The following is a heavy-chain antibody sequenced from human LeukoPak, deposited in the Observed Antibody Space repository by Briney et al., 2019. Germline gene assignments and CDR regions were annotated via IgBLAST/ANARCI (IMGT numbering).Heavy chain of an antibody. CDR3: ARGAADDLYYMDV. J-gene: IGHJ6*03. Sequence: GGSLRLSCGASGFSFSSYGMHWVRRAPGKGLEGGAVIWYDGSNKYYADSVKGPFTISRDNSKNTLYLQMNSLRAEDTAVYYCARGAADDLYYMDVWGKGTTVTVSS. CDR2: IWYDGSNK. CDR1: GFSFSSYG. V-gene: IGHV3-33*01. D-gene: IGHD3/OR15-3a*01.